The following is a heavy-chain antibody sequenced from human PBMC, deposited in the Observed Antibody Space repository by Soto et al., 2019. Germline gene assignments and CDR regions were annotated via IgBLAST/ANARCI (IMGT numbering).Heavy chain of an antibody. Sequence: QVQLVESGGGVVQPGRSLRLSCAASGFTFSSYAMHWVRQAPGKGLDWVAVISYDGSNKYYADSVKGRFTISRDNSKNTLYLQMNSLRAEDTAVYYCARPLWRDDYNGGYFGLWGRGTLVTVSA. J-gene: IGHJ2*01. V-gene: IGHV3-30-3*01. CDR2: ISYDGSNK. D-gene: IGHD4-4*01. CDR1: GFTFSSYA. CDR3: ARPLWRDDYNGGYFGL.